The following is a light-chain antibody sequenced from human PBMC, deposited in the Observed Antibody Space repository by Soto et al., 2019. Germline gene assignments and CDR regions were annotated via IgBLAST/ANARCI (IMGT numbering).Light chain of an antibody. CDR2: EVT. CDR3: SSYTNINTRACV. V-gene: IGLV2-14*01. CDR1: SGDIGSYNR. Sequence: QSALTQPASASGSPGQSITISCTGTSGDIGSYNRVSWYQQHPGKAPKRIIYEVTDRPSGVSNRFSGSKSGNTASLTISGLQAEDEAEYYCSSYTNINTRACVFGTGTKVTVL. J-gene: IGLJ1*01.